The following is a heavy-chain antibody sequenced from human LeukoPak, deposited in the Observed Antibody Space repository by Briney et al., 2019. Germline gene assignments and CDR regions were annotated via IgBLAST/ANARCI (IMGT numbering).Heavy chain of an antibody. CDR2: VSGKSIAI. CDR3: AKDLYETVIAFDI. V-gene: IGHV3-48*04. Sequence: GESLRLSCAASGFTFSDYGMNWVRQAPGKGLEWLSFVSGKSIAIYYADSVKGRFTISRDNAKESVYLQMNSLRAEDTAVYYCAKDLYETVIAFDIWGQGTMVTVSS. J-gene: IGHJ3*02. CDR1: GFTFSDYG. D-gene: IGHD2-8*01.